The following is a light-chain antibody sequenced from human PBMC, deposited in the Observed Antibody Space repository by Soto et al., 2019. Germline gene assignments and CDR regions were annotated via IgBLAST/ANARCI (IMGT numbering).Light chain of an antibody. V-gene: IGKV3-11*01. Sequence: EIVMTQSPATLSVSPGERATLSCRASQSVSSNLAWYQQKPGQAPRLLIYDASNRATGIPARFSGSGSGTDFTLTISSLEPEDFAVYYCQQRGNWPWTFGQGTKVDI. J-gene: IGKJ1*01. CDR2: DAS. CDR1: QSVSSN. CDR3: QQRGNWPWT.